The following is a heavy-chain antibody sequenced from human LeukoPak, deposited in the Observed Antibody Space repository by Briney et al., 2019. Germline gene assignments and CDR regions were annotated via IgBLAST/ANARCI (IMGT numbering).Heavy chain of an antibody. Sequence: GSLRPSCAPSGFTFRNYGIHWVRQAPGKGLEWVAFIRYDGSNEYYADSVKGRFTIPRNNSKNTLYLQMNSLRAEDTAVYYCAKGDYTTVFDYWGQGALVTVS. D-gene: IGHD2-2*02. V-gene: IGHV3-30*02. CDR2: IRYDGSNE. CDR1: GFTFRNYG. J-gene: IGHJ4*02. CDR3: AKGDYTTVFDY.